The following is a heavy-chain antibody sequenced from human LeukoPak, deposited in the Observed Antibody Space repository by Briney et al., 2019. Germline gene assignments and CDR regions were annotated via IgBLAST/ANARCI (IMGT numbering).Heavy chain of an antibody. CDR2: ISGSGGST. D-gene: IGHD2-2*01. CDR1: GFTFSSYG. CDR3: ANEGYCSSTSCYSFDY. Sequence: GGSLRLSCAASGFTFSSYGMSWVRQAPGKGLEWVSAISGSGGSTYYADSVKGRFTISRDNSKNTLYLQMNSLRAEDTAVYYCANEGYCSSTSCYSFDYWGQGTLVTVSS. J-gene: IGHJ4*02. V-gene: IGHV3-23*01.